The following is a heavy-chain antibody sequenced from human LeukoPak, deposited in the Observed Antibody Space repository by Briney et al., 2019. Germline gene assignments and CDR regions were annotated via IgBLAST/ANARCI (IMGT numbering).Heavy chain of an antibody. CDR3: ARAGLGVVVITTYYYYMDV. D-gene: IGHD3-22*01. CDR1: GFTFSSYS. CDR2: ISSSSSYI. V-gene: IGHV3-21*01. J-gene: IGHJ6*03. Sequence: GGSLRLSCAASGFTFSSYSMNWVRQAPGKGLEWVSSISSSSSYIYYADSVKGRFTISRDNAKNSLYLQMNSLRAEDTAVYYCARAGLGVVVITTYYYYMDVWGKGTTVTVSS.